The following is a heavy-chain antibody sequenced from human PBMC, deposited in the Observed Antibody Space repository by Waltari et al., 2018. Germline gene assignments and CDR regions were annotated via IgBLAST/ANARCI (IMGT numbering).Heavy chain of an antibody. CDR2: INPSGGST. D-gene: IGHD2-15*01. CDR1: GYTFTSYY. CDR3: ARAYRDIVVVVAAPDY. V-gene: IGHV1-46*01. Sequence: QVQLVQSGAEVKKPGASVKVSCKASGYTFTSYYMHWVRQAPGQGLEWMGIINPSGGSTSYAQKFQGRVTMTRDTSTSTVYMELSSLRSEDTAVYYCARAYRDIVVVVAAPDYWGQGTLVTVSS. J-gene: IGHJ4*02.